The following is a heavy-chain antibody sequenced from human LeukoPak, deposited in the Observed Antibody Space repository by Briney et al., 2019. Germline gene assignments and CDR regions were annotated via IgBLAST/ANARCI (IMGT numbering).Heavy chain of an antibody. V-gene: IGHV3-23*01. Sequence: GGPLRLPCAASGFPFSRYAILWAPQSPQEALEWVSAISGSGGSTYYADYVKGRFTISIDNSKNTLYLQMNSLRAEDTAVYYCARDQRDAYNYYYYMDVWGKGTTVTVSS. D-gene: IGHD5-24*01. CDR3: ARDQRDAYNYYYYMDV. CDR2: ISGSGGST. J-gene: IGHJ6*03. CDR1: GFPFSRYA.